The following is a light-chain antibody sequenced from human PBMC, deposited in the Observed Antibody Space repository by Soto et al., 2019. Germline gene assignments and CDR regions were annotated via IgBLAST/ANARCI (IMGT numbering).Light chain of an antibody. CDR3: QQSYNTPST. J-gene: IGKJ5*01. V-gene: IGKV1-39*01. CDR1: QRISVY. Sequence: DIQVTQSPSSLSASVGKKFTITCRASQRISVYLNWYQQKPGRAPKLLIYTASTLQSGVPSRFSGSGSGTYFTLTINSLQPEDFGTYYCQQSYNTPSTFGQGTRLEIK. CDR2: TAS.